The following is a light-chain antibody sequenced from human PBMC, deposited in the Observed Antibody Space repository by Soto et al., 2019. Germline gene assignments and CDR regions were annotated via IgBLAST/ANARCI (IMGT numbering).Light chain of an antibody. CDR3: QQYNDWPPT. V-gene: IGKV3-15*01. Sequence: EIVMTQSPATLSVSPGERATLSCGASQSVSSKFAWYQQKPGQAPRLLIYGASTRATGIPDRFSGSGSGTEFTLSIRSLQSEDFAVYYCQQYNDWPPTFGPGTKVDIK. CDR2: GAS. CDR1: QSVSSK. J-gene: IGKJ3*01.